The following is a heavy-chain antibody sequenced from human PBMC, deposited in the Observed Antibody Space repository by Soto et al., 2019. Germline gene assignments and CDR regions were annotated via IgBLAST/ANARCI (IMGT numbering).Heavy chain of an antibody. V-gene: IGHV1-69*01. CDR3: ATGVIWIGSFTVDS. J-gene: IGHJ4*02. Sequence: QVLLVQSGAEVKKPGSSVKISCKASGGSFGNSAINWVRQTPGQGLEGLGGFIPVYRTLTYAQKIQGRVTIAAAGSTGTAHMTLNRLASNDTGVYYCATGVIWIGSFTVDSWGQGTRVTVS. D-gene: IGHD3-3*01. CDR2: FIPVYRTL. CDR1: GGSFGNSA.